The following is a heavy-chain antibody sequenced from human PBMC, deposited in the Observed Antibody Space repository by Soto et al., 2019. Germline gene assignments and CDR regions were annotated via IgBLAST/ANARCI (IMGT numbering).Heavy chain of an antibody. D-gene: IGHD6-19*01. V-gene: IGHV4-39*01. Sequence: KPSETLSLTCTVSGGSISSSSYYWGWIRQPPGKGLEWIGSIYYSGSTYYNPSLKSRVTISVDTSKNQFSLKLSSVTAADTAVYYCARLVAVAGISRDSYYYYMDVWGKGTTVTVSS. CDR3: ARLVAVAGISRDSYYYYMDV. CDR2: IYYSGST. J-gene: IGHJ6*03. CDR1: GGSISSSSYY.